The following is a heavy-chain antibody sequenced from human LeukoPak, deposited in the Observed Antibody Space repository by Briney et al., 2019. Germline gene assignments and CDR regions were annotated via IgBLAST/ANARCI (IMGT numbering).Heavy chain of an antibody. V-gene: IGHV3-21*01. Sequence: GGSLRLSCAASGFTFSSYSMNWVRQAPGKGLEWVSSISSSSSHIYYADSVKGRFTISRDNAKNSLYLQMNSLRAEDTAVYYCARDHGYSYGYGDWFDPWGQGTLVTVSS. CDR3: ARDHGYSYGYGDWFDP. J-gene: IGHJ5*02. CDR1: GFTFSSYS. CDR2: ISSSSSHI. D-gene: IGHD5-18*01.